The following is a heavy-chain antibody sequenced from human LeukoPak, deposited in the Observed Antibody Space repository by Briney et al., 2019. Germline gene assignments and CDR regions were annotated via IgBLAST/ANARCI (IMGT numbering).Heavy chain of an antibody. CDR3: AGDAGYGDYV. Sequence: PSETLSLTCTVSGGSISSYYWSWIRQPPGKGLEWIGYIYYSGSTNYNPSLKSRVTISVDTSKNQFSLKLSSVTAADTAVYYCAGDAGYGDYVWGQGTLVTVSS. CDR2: IYYSGST. CDR1: GGSISSYY. V-gene: IGHV4-59*01. J-gene: IGHJ4*02. D-gene: IGHD4-17*01.